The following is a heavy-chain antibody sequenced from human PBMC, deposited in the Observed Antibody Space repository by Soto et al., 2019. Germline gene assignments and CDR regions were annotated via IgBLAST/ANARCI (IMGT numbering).Heavy chain of an antibody. V-gene: IGHV4-34*01. CDR3: ARGRHRYCTNGVCYTGRSLFRDGMDV. CDR1: GGSFSGYY. Sequence: SETLSLTCAVYGGSFSGYYWSWIRQHPGKGLEWIGEINHSGSTNYNPSLKSRVTISVDTSKNQFSLKLSSVTAADTAVYYCARGRHRYCTNGVCYTGRSLFRDGMDVWGQGTTVTVSS. CDR2: INHSGST. D-gene: IGHD2-8*01. J-gene: IGHJ6*02.